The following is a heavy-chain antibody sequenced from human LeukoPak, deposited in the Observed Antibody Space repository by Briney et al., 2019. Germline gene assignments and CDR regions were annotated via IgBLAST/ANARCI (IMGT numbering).Heavy chain of an antibody. J-gene: IGHJ4*02. Sequence: PGGSLRLSCAASGFTFSRYSMNWVRQAPGKGLEWVSSISGSSSYIYYADSVKGRFTISRDNAKNSLYLQMNSLRAEDTAVYYCARDRSGWNYGRLDYWGQGTLVTVSS. CDR3: ARDRSGWNYGRLDY. CDR1: GFTFSRYS. V-gene: IGHV3-21*01. CDR2: ISGSSSYI. D-gene: IGHD1-7*01.